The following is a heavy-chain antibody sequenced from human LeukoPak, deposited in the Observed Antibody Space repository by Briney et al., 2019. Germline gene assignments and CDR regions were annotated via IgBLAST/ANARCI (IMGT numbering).Heavy chain of an antibody. V-gene: IGHV4-39*01. J-gene: IGHJ4*02. CDR3: VSPRGFSYGYFDY. D-gene: IGHD5-18*01. CDR1: GGSISSSSAY. Sequence: SETLSLTCTVSGGSISSSSAYWGWIRQPPGKGLEWIGSIYYSKNTYYNPSLKSRVTISADTSKNQFSLTLGSVSATDTAVYYCVSPRGFSYGYFDYWGQGTLVTVS. CDR2: IYYSKNT.